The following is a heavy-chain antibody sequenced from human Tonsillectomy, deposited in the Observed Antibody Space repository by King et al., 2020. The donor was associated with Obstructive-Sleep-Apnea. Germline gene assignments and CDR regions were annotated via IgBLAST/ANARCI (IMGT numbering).Heavy chain of an antibody. CDR3: TRGSPWIQPF. V-gene: IGHV3-49*03. CDR1: GFTFGDYA. D-gene: IGHD5-18*01. Sequence: QLVQSGEGLVQPGRSLRVSCTASGFTFGDYAMSWFRQAPGKGLEWVGFIRSIVHGGTLDYAASVKGRFTISRDDFKSTAYLQMNSLKTEDTGVYYCTRGSPWIQPFWGQGTLVTVSS. J-gene: IGHJ4*02. CDR2: IRSIVHGGTL.